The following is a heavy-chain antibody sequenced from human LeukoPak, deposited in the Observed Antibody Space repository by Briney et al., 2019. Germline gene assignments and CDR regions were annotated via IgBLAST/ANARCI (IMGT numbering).Heavy chain of an antibody. D-gene: IGHD3-10*01. CDR3: ARLTSFYGSGSYYEGAFDI. CDR2: IYPGDSDT. J-gene: IGHJ3*02. CDR1: GYSFISYW. Sequence: PGESLKISCKGSGYSFISYWIGWVRQMPGKGLEWMGIIYPGDSDTRYSPSFQGQVTISADKSISTAYLQWSSLKASDTAMYYCARLTSFYGSGSYYEGAFDIWGQGTMVTVSS. V-gene: IGHV5-51*01.